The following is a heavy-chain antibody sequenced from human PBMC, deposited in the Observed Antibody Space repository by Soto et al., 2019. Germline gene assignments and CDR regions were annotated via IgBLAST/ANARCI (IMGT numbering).Heavy chain of an antibody. D-gene: IGHD2-2*01. V-gene: IGHV1-46*01. CDR2: INPSGGST. Sequence: ASVKVSCKESGYTFTSYYMHWVRQAPGQGLEWMGIINPSGGSTSYAQKFQGRVTMTRDTSTSTVYMELSSLRSEDTAVYYCARDTVGNIVLVPAAIGLYGMDVWGQGTTVTVS. CDR3: ARDTVGNIVLVPAAIGLYGMDV. J-gene: IGHJ6*02. CDR1: GYTFTSYY.